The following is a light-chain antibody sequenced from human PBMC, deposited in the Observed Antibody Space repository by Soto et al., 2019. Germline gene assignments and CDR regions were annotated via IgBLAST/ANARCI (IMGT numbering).Light chain of an antibody. V-gene: IGKV1-6*01. CDR1: QDIRND. J-gene: IGKJ1*01. CDR3: LQDYTFPWT. CDR2: AAS. Sequence: AIQMTQSPSSLSASVGDRVTITCRASQDIRNDLGWYQQKPGRAPKFLIYAASSLQSGVPSRFSGSGSGTDFTLTITRLQPEDFATYYCLQDYTFPWTFGQGTKVEIK.